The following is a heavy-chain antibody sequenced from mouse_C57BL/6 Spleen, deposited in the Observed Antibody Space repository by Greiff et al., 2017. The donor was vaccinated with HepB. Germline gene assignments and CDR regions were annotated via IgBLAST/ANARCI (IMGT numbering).Heavy chain of an antibody. D-gene: IGHD1-1*02. CDR1: GYAFSSSW. Sequence: QVQLQQPGPELVKPGASVKISCKASGYAFSSSWMNWVKQRPGKGLEWIGRIYPGDGDTNYNGKFKGKATLTADKSSSTAYMQLSSLTSEDSAVYFCARSRDYPNAMDYWGQGTSVTVSS. CDR3: ARSRDYPNAMDY. V-gene: IGHV1-82*01. CDR2: IYPGDGDT. J-gene: IGHJ4*01.